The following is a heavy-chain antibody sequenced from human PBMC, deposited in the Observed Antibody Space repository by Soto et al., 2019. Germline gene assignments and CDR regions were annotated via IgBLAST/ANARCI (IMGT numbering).Heavy chain of an antibody. D-gene: IGHD3-3*01. J-gene: IGHJ5*02. CDR3: ASRGYDFWSGLDP. V-gene: IGHV1-3*04. Sequence: GASVKVSCKASGYTFTAYGIHWVRQAPGQRLEWMGWINTGNGHTKYSQKFQGRVTITRDTSARTAYKELNSLRSEDTAVYYCASRGYDFWSGLDPWGQGTLVTVSS. CDR1: GYTFTAYG. CDR2: INTGNGHT.